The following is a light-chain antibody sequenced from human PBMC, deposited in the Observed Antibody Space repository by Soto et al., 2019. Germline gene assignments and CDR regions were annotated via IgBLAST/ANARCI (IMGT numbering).Light chain of an antibody. V-gene: IGKV3-20*01. CDR3: QQYGSSLT. CDR1: QSVSSSY. J-gene: IGKJ4*01. CDR2: GAS. Sequence: EIVLTQSPGTLSLSPGERATLSCRASQSVSSSYLAWYQQKPGQAPRLLIYGASSRATGIPDRFSGSGSGTDFTLTISRLVPEDFAVYYCQQYGSSLTVGGGTKVEIK.